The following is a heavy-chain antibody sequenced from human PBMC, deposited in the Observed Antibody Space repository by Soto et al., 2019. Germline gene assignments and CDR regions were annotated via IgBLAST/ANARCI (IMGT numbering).Heavy chain of an antibody. CDR1: VGSISSYY. CDR2: IYYSGST. V-gene: IGHV4-59*13. CDR3: AREHSLEV. J-gene: IGHJ6*01. Sequence: SETLSLTCTFSVGSISSYYWNCLRQPPGKGLEWIGYIYYSGSTTYNPSLKSRVTISVDTSKNQFSLKLSSVTAADTAVYYCAREHSLEVWGQGTTVIVS. D-gene: IGHD2-21*01.